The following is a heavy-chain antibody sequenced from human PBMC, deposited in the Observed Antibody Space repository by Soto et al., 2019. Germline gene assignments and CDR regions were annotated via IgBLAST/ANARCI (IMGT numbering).Heavy chain of an antibody. CDR2: ISSSSSYI. J-gene: IGHJ4*02. Sequence: VQLVESGGGLVKPGGSLRLSCAASGFTFSSYSMNWVRQAPGKGLEWVSSISSSSSYIYYADSVKGRFTISRDNAKNSLYLQMNSLRAEDTAVYYCARDTRARYYDILTGYSFDYWGQGTLVTVSS. CDR3: ARDTRARYYDILTGYSFDY. D-gene: IGHD3-9*01. V-gene: IGHV3-21*01. CDR1: GFTFSSYS.